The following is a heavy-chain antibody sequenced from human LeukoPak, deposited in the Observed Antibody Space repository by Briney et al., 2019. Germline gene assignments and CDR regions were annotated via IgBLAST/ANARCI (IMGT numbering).Heavy chain of an antibody. Sequence: SETLSLTCTVSGYSISSGYYWGWIRQPPGNGLEWIGSIYHSGSTYYSPSLKSRLTISVDTSKNQFSLKLSSVTAADTAVYYCAREQLWSSYYFDYWGQGTLVTVSS. V-gene: IGHV4-38-2*02. CDR1: GYSISSGYY. J-gene: IGHJ4*02. CDR3: AREQLWSSYYFDY. D-gene: IGHD5-18*01. CDR2: IYHSGST.